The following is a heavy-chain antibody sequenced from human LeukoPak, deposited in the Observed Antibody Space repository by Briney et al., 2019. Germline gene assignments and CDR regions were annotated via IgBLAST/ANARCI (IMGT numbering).Heavy chain of an antibody. CDR2: VYYSGST. Sequence: SETLSLTCTVSGGSISYYYWSWIRQPPGKGLEWIVYVYYSGSTSYNPSLKSRVTISLDTSKHQFSLKLNSVTAADTAVYYCARHAYCGGDCFGGAFEIWGQGTMVTVSS. CDR3: ARHAYCGGDCFGGAFEI. J-gene: IGHJ3*02. V-gene: IGHV4-59*08. D-gene: IGHD2-21*02. CDR1: GGSISYYY.